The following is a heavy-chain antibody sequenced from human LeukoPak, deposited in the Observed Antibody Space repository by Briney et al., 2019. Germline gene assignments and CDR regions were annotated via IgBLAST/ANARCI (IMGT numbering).Heavy chain of an antibody. Sequence: GGSLRLSCAASGFTFSSYEMNWVRKAPGKGLVWVSYISSSGSTIYYADSVKGRFTISRDNAKNSLYLQMNSLRAEDTAVYYCARESVGATPAFDYWCQGTLVTVSS. D-gene: IGHD1-26*01. CDR2: ISSSGSTI. V-gene: IGHV3-48*03. CDR3: ARESVGATPAFDY. J-gene: IGHJ4*02. CDR1: GFTFSSYE.